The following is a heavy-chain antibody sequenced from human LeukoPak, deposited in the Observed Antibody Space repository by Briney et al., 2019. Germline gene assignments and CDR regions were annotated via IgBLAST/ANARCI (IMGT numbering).Heavy chain of an antibody. V-gene: IGHV1-24*01. CDR2: FDPEDGET. D-gene: IGHD4-17*01. J-gene: IGHJ5*02. CDR3: ARVYGDYGDSDNWFDP. CDR1: GYTLTELS. Sequence: ASVKVSCKVSGYTLTELSMHWVRQAPGKGLEWMGGFDPEDGETIYAQKFQGRVTMTEDTSTDTAYMELSSLRSDDTAVYYCARVYGDYGDSDNWFDPWGQGTLVTVSS.